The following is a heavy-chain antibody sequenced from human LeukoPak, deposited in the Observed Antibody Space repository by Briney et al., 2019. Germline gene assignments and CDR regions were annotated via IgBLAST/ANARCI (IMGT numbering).Heavy chain of an antibody. CDR2: INHSGST. CDR1: GGSFSGYY. D-gene: IGHD3-3*01. V-gene: IGHV4-34*01. CDR3: ARMSITIFGVALGWFDP. Sequence: SETLSLTCAVYGGSFSGYYWCWIRQPPGKGLEWIGEINHSGSTNYNPSLKSRVTISVDTSKNQFSLKLSSVTAADTAVYYCARMSITIFGVALGWFDPWGQRTLVTVSS. J-gene: IGHJ5*02.